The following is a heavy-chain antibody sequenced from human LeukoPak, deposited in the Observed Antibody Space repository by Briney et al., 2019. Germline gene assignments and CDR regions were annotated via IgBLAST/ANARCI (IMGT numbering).Heavy chain of an antibody. V-gene: IGHV4-34*01. D-gene: IGHD5-18*01. CDR2: INHSGST. CDR3: ARLVDTAMAPSFDY. CDR1: GGSISSYY. Sequence: PSETLSLTCTVSGGSISSYYWSWIRQPPGKGLEWIGEINHSGSTNYNPSLKSRVTISVDTSKNQFSLKLSSVTAADTAVYYCARLVDTAMAPSFDYWGQGTLVTVSS. J-gene: IGHJ4*02.